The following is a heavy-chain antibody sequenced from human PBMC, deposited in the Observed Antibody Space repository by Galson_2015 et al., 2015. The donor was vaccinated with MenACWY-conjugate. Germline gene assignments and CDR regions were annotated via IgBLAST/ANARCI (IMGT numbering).Heavy chain of an antibody. D-gene: IGHD2-2*01. J-gene: IGHJ3*02. CDR1: GYSFTTYW. V-gene: IGHV5-51*01. CDR2: IYPSDSDT. Sequence: QSGAEVKKPGESLKISCKGSGYSFTTYWIGWVRQMPGKGLEWMGIIYPSDSDTRYSPSFQGQVTISADKSISTAYLQWSSLKASDTAMYYCARLGRLYCSSTCCYGGDAFDIWGQGTMVTVSS. CDR3: ARLGRLYCSSTCCYGGDAFDI.